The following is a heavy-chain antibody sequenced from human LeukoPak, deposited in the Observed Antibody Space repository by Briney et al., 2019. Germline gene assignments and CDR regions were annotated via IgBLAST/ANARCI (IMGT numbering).Heavy chain of an antibody. D-gene: IGHD3-10*01. CDR2: IYTSGST. CDR1: GGSISSGSYY. V-gene: IGHV4-61*02. CDR3: ARYYYGSGSYFRNYFDY. Sequence: SETLSLTCSVSGGSISSGSYYWSWIRQPAGKGLEWIGRIYTSGSTNYNPSLKSRVTISVDTSKNQFSLKLSSVTAADTAVYYCARYYYGSGSYFRNYFDYWGQGTLVTVSS. J-gene: IGHJ4*02.